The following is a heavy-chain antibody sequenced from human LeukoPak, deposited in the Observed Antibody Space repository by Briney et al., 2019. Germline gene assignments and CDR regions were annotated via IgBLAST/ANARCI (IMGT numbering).Heavy chain of an antibody. Sequence: PGGSLRLSCAASGFTFSNYWMSWVRQAPGRGLEWVANINQDGSEKHCVDSLKGRFTISRDNAKNSLYLHVNSLRADDTAVYYCARDHVTPELVFDNWGRGTMVTVSS. J-gene: IGHJ3*02. D-gene: IGHD3-16*02. CDR3: ARDHVTPELVFDN. CDR2: INQDGSEK. CDR1: GFTFSNYW. V-gene: IGHV3-7*01.